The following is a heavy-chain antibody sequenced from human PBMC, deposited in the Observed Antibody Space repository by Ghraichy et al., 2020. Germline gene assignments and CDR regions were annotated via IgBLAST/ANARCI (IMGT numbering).Heavy chain of an antibody. CDR1: GFTFSSYA. CDR2: ISGSDGTT. Sequence: GEYLNISCAASGFTFSSYAMNWVRQAPGKGLEWVSHISGSDGTTYYADSVKGRFTISRDNSKNTLFLQMNSLRDEDTAVYHCAKGTIAVADPYYYNYGMDVWGQGTTVTVSS. CDR3: AKGTIAVADPYYYNYGMDV. V-gene: IGHV3-23*01. J-gene: IGHJ6*02. D-gene: IGHD6-13*01.